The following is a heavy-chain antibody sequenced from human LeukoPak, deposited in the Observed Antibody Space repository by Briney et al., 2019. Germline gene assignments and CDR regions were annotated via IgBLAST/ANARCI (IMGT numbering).Heavy chain of an antibody. J-gene: IGHJ4*02. CDR3: AKRTDYSNYGPFDY. CDR1: GFTFSNYA. D-gene: IGHD4-11*01. V-gene: IGHV3-23*01. CDR2: ISGSGYST. Sequence: GGSLRLSCAASGFTFSNYAMTWVRQAPGKGLDWVSSISGSGYSTYYADSVKGRFTISRDNSKNTLFLQMNSLRAEDTAVYYCAKRTDYSNYGPFDYWGQGTLVTVSS.